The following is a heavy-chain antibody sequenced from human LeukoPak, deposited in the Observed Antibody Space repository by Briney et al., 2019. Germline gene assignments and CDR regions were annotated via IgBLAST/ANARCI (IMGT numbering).Heavy chain of an antibody. Sequence: GSLRLSCAASGFTFSSYSMNWVRQAPGKGLEWVSSISSSSSYIYYADSVKGRFTISRDNAKNSLYLQMNSLRAEDTAVYCCAREFTTVVTPGDYWGQGTLVTVSS. CDR3: AREFTTVVTPGDY. CDR1: GFTFSSYS. CDR2: ISSSSSYI. D-gene: IGHD4-23*01. V-gene: IGHV3-21*01. J-gene: IGHJ4*02.